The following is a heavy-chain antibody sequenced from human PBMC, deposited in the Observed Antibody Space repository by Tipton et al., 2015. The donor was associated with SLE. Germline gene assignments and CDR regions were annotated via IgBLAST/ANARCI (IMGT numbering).Heavy chain of an antibody. CDR2: IYYSGST. CDR3: AGGVGSRYFDY. CDR1: GGSISSSSYY. D-gene: IGHD1-26*01. J-gene: IGHJ4*02. Sequence: TLSLTCTVSGGSISSSSYYWGWIRQPPGKGLEWIGSIYYSGSTYYNPSLKSRATISVDTSKNQFSLKLSSVTAADTAVYYCAGGVGSRYFDYWGQGTLVTVSS. V-gene: IGHV4-39*07.